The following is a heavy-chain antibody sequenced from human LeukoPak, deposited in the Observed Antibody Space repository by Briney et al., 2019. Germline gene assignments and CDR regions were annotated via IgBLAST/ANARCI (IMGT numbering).Heavy chain of an antibody. J-gene: IGHJ4*02. D-gene: IGHD3-9*01. CDR2: IYYSGST. Sequence: PSETLSLTCKVSGGSLSSSTHYWVWIRQPPGKGLEWIGSIYYSGSTYYNPSLKSRVTISLDTSKNHFSLMLTSVTAADTAVYYCARGAYFDWLYRLDYWGQGTLVTVSS. V-gene: IGHV4-39*02. CDR3: ARGAYFDWLYRLDY. CDR1: GGSLSSSTHY.